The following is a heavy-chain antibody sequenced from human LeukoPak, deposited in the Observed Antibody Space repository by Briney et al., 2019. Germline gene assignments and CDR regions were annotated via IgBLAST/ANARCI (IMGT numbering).Heavy chain of an antibody. CDR3: AKEFISGSYYYYYMDV. CDR1: GFTFSSYA. J-gene: IGHJ6*03. Sequence: PGRSLRLSCAASGFTFSSYAMHWVRQAPGKGLEWVAVISYDGSNKYYADSVKGRFTISRDNSKNTLYLQMNSLRAEDTAVYYCAKEFISGSYYYYYMDVWGKGTTVTVSS. V-gene: IGHV3-30-3*01. D-gene: IGHD1-26*01. CDR2: ISYDGSNK.